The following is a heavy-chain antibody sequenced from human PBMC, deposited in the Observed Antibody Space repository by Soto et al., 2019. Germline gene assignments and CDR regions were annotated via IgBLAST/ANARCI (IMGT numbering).Heavy chain of an antibody. V-gene: IGHV4-30-2*01. CDR1: GGSISSGGYS. D-gene: IGHD6-13*01. J-gene: IGHJ6*02. CDR2: IYHSGST. CDR3: ASARVAAAQGSYYYYYGMDV. Sequence: SETLSLTCAVSGGSISSGGYSWSWIRQPPGKGLEWIGYIYHSGSTYYNPSLKSRVTISVDRSKNQFSLKLSSVTAADTAVYYCASARVAAAQGSYYYYYGMDVWGQGTTVTVSS.